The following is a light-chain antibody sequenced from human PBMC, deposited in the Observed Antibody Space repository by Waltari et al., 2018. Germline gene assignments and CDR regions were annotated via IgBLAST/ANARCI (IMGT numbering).Light chain of an antibody. Sequence: SYDLTQTHSVPVSPGQTAKITCGGDNIETRNVQWYQQKPPQAPVLIIYADSERPPGIPLRFSGSNSGNIATLTISGVEAGDEADYYCQVWDSSVGVEFGGGTRLTV. CDR1: NIETRN. CDR3: QVWDSSVGVE. V-gene: IGLV3-21*01. J-gene: IGLJ7*01. CDR2: ADS.